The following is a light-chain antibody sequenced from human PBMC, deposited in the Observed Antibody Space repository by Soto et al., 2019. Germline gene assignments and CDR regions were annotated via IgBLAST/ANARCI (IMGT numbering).Light chain of an antibody. V-gene: IGKV3-20*01. CDR2: GAS. CDR1: QSVSSSS. J-gene: IGKJ2*01. CDR3: QQYGGSPLVT. Sequence: EIVLTQSPGTLSLSPGERATLSCRASQSVSSSSLAWYQQKPGQAPRLLVYGASSRATGIPDRFSGSGSGTDFTLTISRLEPEDFAVYDCQQYGGSPLVTFGQGTKLEI.